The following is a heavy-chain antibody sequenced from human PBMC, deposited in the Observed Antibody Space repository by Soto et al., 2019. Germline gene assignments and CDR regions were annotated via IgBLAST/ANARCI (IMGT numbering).Heavy chain of an antibody. Sequence: GASVKVSCKASGGTFDRHTINWVRQAPGQGLEWMGGIIPIFSTTKYAQKFQGRVMLTADKSTSTAYMELSSLRYEDTAVYYCARGGLQAQGVQYNHYAMDVWGQGTTVTVSS. V-gene: IGHV1-69*06. D-gene: IGHD4-4*01. CDR2: IIPIFSTT. J-gene: IGHJ6*02. CDR1: GGTFDRHT. CDR3: ARGGLQAQGVQYNHYAMDV.